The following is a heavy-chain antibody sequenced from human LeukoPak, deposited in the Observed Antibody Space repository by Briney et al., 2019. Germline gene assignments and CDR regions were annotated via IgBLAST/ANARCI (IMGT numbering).Heavy chain of an antibody. D-gene: IGHD1-14*01. J-gene: IGHJ4*02. V-gene: IGHV3-23*01. CDR2: ISGGST. CDR1: GFTFSSYA. CDR3: ARDGTNTGAFDY. Sequence: GGSLRLSCAASGFTFSSYAMSWVRQAPGKGLEWVSAISGGSTYYADSVKGRFTISRDNSKNTLYLQMNSLRAEDTAVYYCARDGTNTGAFDYWGQGTLVTVSS.